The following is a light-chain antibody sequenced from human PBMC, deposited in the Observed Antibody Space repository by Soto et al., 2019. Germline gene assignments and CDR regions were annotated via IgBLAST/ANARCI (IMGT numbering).Light chain of an antibody. V-gene: IGKV1-5*03. J-gene: IGKJ1*01. Sequence: QMTQSPSTLSASVGDRVTITCRASQSISNWLAWHQQKPGKAPKLLIYKASTLDSGVPSRFSGSGSGTEFTLTISSLQPDDFATYYCQQYDSYSRTFGQGTKVDIK. CDR1: QSISNW. CDR3: QQYDSYSRT. CDR2: KAS.